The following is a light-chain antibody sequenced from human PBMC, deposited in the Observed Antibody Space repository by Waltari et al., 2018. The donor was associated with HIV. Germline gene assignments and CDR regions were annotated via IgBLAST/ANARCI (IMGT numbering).Light chain of an antibody. J-gene: IGLJ2*01. Sequence: QSVLTQPPSVSGAPGQRVTISCTGSSSNIGAGYDVHWYQQLPGTAPQTPHLCNTNRPSGVPDRFSGSKSGTSPSLAITGLQAEDEADYYCQSYDSSLTGSVFGGGTKLTVL. V-gene: IGLV1-40*01. CDR3: QSYDSSLTGSV. CDR1: SSNIGAGYD. CDR2: NT.